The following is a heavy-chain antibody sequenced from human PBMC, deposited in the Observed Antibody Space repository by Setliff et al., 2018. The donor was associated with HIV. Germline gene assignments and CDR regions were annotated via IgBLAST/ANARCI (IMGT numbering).Heavy chain of an antibody. J-gene: IGHJ6*03. CDR3: AREKVYVGHDSASSFFYMDV. CDR2: IYGGGST. CDR1: GFTVSGKY. Sequence: GALRLSCAASGFTVSGKYMSWVRQAPGKGLEWVSSIYGGGSTDYADSVTGRFITSRDNSKNTLYLQMNSLRGEDTAVYYCAREKVYVGHDSASSFFYMDVWGKGTTVTVSS. D-gene: IGHD5-12*01. V-gene: IGHV3-53*01.